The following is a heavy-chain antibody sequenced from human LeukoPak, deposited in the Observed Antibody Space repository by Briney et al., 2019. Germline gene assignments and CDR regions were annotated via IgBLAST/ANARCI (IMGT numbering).Heavy chain of an antibody. CDR2: ISGSGGST. V-gene: IGHV3-23*01. J-gene: IGHJ6*02. D-gene: IGHD4-17*01. CDR1: GLTFSSYA. CDR3: ASGGATVTYYYYGMDV. Sequence: PGGSLRLSCAASGLTFSSYAMSWVRQAPGKGLEWVSAISGSGGSTYYADSVKGRFTISRDNSKNTLYLQMNSLRAEDTAVYYCASGGATVTYYYYGMDVWGQGTTVTVSS.